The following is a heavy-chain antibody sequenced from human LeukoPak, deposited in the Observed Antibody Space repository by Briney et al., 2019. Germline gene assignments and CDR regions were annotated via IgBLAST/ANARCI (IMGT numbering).Heavy chain of an antibody. CDR3: ARGGWRYYVDY. J-gene: IGHJ4*02. CDR2: IYSGGST. CDR1: GFTVSSNY. D-gene: IGHD6-19*01. V-gene: IGHV3-53*04. Sequence: GGSLRLSCAASGFTVSSNYMSWVRQAPGKGLEWVSVIYSGGSTYYADSVKTRFTISRNNSKNTLYLQMNSLRAEDTAVYYCARGGWRYYVDYWGQGTLVTVSS.